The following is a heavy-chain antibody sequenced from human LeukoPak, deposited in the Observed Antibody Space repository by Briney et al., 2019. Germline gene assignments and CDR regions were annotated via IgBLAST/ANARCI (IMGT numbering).Heavy chain of an antibody. Sequence: PGRSLRLSCAASGFTFSSYGMHWVRQAPGKGLEWVAFILYDGSNKYYADSVKGRFTTSRDNSKDTLYLQMNSLRAEDTAVYYCAKNWAWGYYYYGMDVWGQGTTVTVSS. CDR3: AKNWAWGYYYYGMDV. J-gene: IGHJ6*02. CDR1: GFTFSSYG. D-gene: IGHD7-27*01. CDR2: ILYDGSNK. V-gene: IGHV3-30*18.